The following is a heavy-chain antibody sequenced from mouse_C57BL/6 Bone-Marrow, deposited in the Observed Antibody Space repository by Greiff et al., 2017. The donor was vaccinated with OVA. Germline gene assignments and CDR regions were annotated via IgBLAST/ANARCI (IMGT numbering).Heavy chain of an antibody. D-gene: IGHD2-10*02. J-gene: IGHJ3*01. CDR2: IYPRSGNT. CDR1: GYTFTSYG. Sequence: QVQLKQSGAELARPGASVKLSCKASGYTFTSYGISWVKQRTGQGLEWIGEIYPRSGNTYYNEKFKGKATLTADKSSSTAYMELRSLTSEDSAVYVCARWYGNCGFAYWGQGTLVTVSA. V-gene: IGHV1-81*01. CDR3: ARWYGNCGFAY.